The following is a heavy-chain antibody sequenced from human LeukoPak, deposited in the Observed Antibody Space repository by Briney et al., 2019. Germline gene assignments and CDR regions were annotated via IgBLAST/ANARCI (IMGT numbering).Heavy chain of an antibody. Sequence: ASVKVSCKASGYTFTGYYMHWVRQAPGQGLEWLGWINPNSGVTNSAQKFQGRVTMTRAPSISSAYLELSRLTSDDTAVYYCATGGDIGTLPYDYWGQGSLVTDSS. V-gene: IGHV1-2*02. CDR3: ATGGDIGTLPYDY. CDR1: GYTFTGYY. CDR2: INPNSGVT. D-gene: IGHD5-12*01. J-gene: IGHJ4*02.